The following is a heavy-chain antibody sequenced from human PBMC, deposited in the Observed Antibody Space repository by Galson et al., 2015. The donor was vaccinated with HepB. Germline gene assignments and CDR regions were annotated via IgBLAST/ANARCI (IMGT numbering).Heavy chain of an antibody. J-gene: IGHJ3*01. CDR3: ARASLYWNNRESDALDV. CDR2: INPNSGIA. Sequence: SVKVSCKASGFTFSDFYIQWVRQSPGQGLQWMGRINPNSGIAVYAESFQGRVAMTADTSISTAYMELTWLTFDDTALYYCARASLYWNNRESDALDVWGPGTMVTVAS. V-gene: IGHV1-2*06. CDR1: GFTFSDFY. D-gene: IGHD2/OR15-2a*01.